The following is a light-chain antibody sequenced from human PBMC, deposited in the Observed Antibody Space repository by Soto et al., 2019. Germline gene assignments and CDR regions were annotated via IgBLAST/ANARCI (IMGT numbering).Light chain of an antibody. CDR3: ETWDTNVVV. CDR1: SGHSTYI. CDR2: LEGSGSY. V-gene: IGLV4-60*02. J-gene: IGLJ2*01. Sequence: QSVLTQSSSASASLGSSVKLTCTLSSGHSTYIIAWHQQQPGKAPRYLMKLEGSGSYNKGSGIPDRFSGSSFGADRYLTISNLQFEDEADYYCETWDTNVVVFGGGTKLTVL.